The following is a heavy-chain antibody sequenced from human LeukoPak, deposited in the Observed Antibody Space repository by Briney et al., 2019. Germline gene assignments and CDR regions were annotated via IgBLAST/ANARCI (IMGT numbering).Heavy chain of an antibody. V-gene: IGHV1-8*01. Sequence: ASVKVSCKASGYTFTSYDMNWVRQAPGQGLEWMGWINPNSGNTAYAQNFQGRVTMTRNTSISAVYMELSSLRFEDTGVYYCARDRGGYNYRPDYWGQGTLVTVSS. D-gene: IGHD5-24*01. CDR1: GYTFTSYD. J-gene: IGHJ4*02. CDR3: ARDRGGYNYRPDY. CDR2: INPNSGNT.